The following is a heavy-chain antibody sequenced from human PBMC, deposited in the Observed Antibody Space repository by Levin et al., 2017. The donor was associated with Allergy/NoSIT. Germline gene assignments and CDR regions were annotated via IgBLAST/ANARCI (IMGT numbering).Heavy chain of an antibody. J-gene: IGHJ4*02. V-gene: IGHV3-48*02. CDR3: ARDLRGDDYGDYVFHY. CDR1: GFTFSSYS. Sequence: GGSLRLSCAASGFTFSSYSMNWVRQAPGKGLEWVSYISSSSSTIYYADSVKGRFTISRDNAKNSLYLQMNSLRDEDTAVYYCARDLRGDDYGDYVFHYWGQGTLVTVSS. D-gene: IGHD4-17*01. CDR2: ISSSSSTI.